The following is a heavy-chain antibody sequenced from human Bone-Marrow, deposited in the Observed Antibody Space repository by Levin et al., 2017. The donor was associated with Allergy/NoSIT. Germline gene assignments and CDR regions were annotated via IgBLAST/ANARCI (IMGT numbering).Heavy chain of an antibody. V-gene: IGHV3-7*01. J-gene: IGHJ4*02. CDR1: GFTFSSYW. D-gene: IGHD2-15*01. CDR2: IKQDGSEK. Sequence: GGSLRLSCAASGFTFSSYWMSWVRQAPGKGLEWVANIKQDGSEKYYVDSVKGRFTISRDNAKNSLYLQMNSLRAEDTAVYYCARGGYCSGGSCYSFWTFDYWGQGTLVTVSS. CDR3: ARGGYCSGGSCYSFWTFDY.